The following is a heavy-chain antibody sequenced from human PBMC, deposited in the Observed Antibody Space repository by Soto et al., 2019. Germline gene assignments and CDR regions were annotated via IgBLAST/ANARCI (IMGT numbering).Heavy chain of an antibody. D-gene: IGHD1-26*01. Sequence: EVQLVESGGGLVKPGGSLRLSCSFTFNSYSLNWVRQAPGKGLEWVSSISSGSAYIKYADSVKGRFTISRDNANNFLYLQRSRLRVDDTALYYCTRDQGGSYDSWFDPWGQGTLVTVSS. CDR3: TRDQGGSYDSWFDP. CDR1: TFNSYS. V-gene: IGHV3-21*06. CDR2: ISSGSAYI. J-gene: IGHJ5*02.